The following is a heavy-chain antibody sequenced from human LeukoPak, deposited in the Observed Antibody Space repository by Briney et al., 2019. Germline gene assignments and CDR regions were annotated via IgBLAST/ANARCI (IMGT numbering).Heavy chain of an antibody. CDR2: IWYDGSNK. V-gene: IGHV3-33*08. CDR3: ARAHYYDSKALDY. D-gene: IGHD3-22*01. Sequence: GGSLRLSCAASGFTFSTYAVSWVRQAPGKGLEWVAVIWYDGSNKYYADSVKGRFTISRDNSKNTLYLQMNSLRAEDTAVYYCARAHYYDSKALDYWGQGTLVTVSS. J-gene: IGHJ4*02. CDR1: GFTFSTYA.